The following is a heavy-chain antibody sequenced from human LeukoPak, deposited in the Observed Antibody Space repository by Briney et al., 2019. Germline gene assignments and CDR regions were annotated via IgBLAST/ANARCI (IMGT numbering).Heavy chain of an antibody. CDR2: INHSGST. CDR3: ARGPRYGDYGRYFDL. Sequence: KPSETLSLTCAVYGGSFSGYYWSWIRQPPGKGLEWIGKINHSGSTNYNPSLKSRVTISVDTSKNQFSLKLSSVTAADTAVYYCARGPRYGDYGRYFDLWGRGTLVTVSS. D-gene: IGHD4-17*01. CDR1: GGSFSGYY. V-gene: IGHV4-34*01. J-gene: IGHJ2*01.